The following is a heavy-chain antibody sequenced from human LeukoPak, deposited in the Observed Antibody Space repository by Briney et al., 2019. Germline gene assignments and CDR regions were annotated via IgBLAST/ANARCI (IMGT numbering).Heavy chain of an antibody. Sequence: GGSLRLSCAASGFTFSSYSMNWVRQAPGKGLEWVANIKQDGSEKYYVDSVKGRFTISRDNAKNSLYLQMNSLRAEDTAVYYCARSSYSNYDGAFDIWGQGTMVTVSS. D-gene: IGHD4-11*01. CDR3: ARSSYSNYDGAFDI. CDR2: IKQDGSEK. V-gene: IGHV3-7*01. J-gene: IGHJ3*02. CDR1: GFTFSSYS.